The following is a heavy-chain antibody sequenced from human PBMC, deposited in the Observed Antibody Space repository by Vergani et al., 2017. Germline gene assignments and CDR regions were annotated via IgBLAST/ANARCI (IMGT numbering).Heavy chain of an antibody. D-gene: IGHD3-3*01. Sequence: QVQLVQSGAEVKKPGSSVKVSCKASGGTFSSYTISWVRQAPGQGLEWMGWINPNSGGTNYAQNFQGRVTMTRDTSISTAFMELSRLRSDDTAVYFCARSGESGVAPDYWGQGTLVTVSS. CDR1: GGTFSSYT. V-gene: IGHV1-2*02. CDR3: ARSGESGVAPDY. CDR2: INPNSGGT. J-gene: IGHJ4*02.